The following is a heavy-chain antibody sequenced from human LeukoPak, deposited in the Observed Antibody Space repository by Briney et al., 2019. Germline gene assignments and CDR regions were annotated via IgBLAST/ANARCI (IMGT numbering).Heavy chain of an antibody. Sequence: PSETLSLTCTVSGDSISSNYWSWVRQSPGKGPEWIAYIDYSGSTNYNPSLKSRVTISVDTSKNQFSLRLSSVTAADTAVYYCTREHIAVVPAALGRKKYYYYGMDVWGQGTTVTVSS. CDR2: IDYSGST. D-gene: IGHD2-2*01. CDR1: GDSISSNY. CDR3: TREHIAVVPAALGRKKYYYYGMDV. V-gene: IGHV4-59*01. J-gene: IGHJ6*02.